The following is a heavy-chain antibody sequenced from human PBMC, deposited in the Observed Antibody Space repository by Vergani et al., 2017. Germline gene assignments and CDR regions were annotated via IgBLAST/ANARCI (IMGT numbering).Heavy chain of an antibody. CDR3: ARDLDYDSSGYYYYYGMDV. CDR2: IYTSGST. J-gene: IGHJ6*02. V-gene: IGHV4-39*07. CDR1: GGSISSSSYY. Sequence: QLQLQESGPGLVKPSETLSLTCTVSGGSISSSSYYWGWIRQPPGKGLEWIGSIYTSGSTNYNPSLKSRVTISVDTSKNQFSLKLSSVTAADTAVYYCARDLDYDSSGYYYYYGMDVWGQGTTVTVSS. D-gene: IGHD3-22*01.